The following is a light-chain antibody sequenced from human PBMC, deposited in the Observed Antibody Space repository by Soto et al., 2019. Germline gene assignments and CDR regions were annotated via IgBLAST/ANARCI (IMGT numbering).Light chain of an antibody. CDR3: QQYNSYWT. V-gene: IGKV1-5*01. CDR1: QSISSW. J-gene: IGKJ1*01. Sequence: DIQMTQSPSTLSASVGDRVTITCRASQSISSWLAWYQQKPGTAPKLLIYDASSLESGVPSRCSGSGSGTEFTLTISSLQPDYFATYYCQQYNSYWTFGQGTKVDIK. CDR2: DAS.